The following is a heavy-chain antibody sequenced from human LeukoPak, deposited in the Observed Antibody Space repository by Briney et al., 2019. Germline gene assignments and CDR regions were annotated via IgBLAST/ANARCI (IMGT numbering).Heavy chain of an antibody. J-gene: IGHJ6*02. CDR1: GGSFSGYY. CDR2: IYYSGST. CDR3: ARDQYYDFWSGYSNYYYYGMDV. D-gene: IGHD3-3*01. V-gene: IGHV4-31*11. Sequence: SETLSLTCAVYGGSFSGYYWSWIRQHPGKGLEWIGYIYYSGSTYYNPSLKSRVTISVDTSKNQFSLKLSSVTAADTAVYYCARDQYYDFWSGYSNYYYYGMDVWGQGTTVTVSS.